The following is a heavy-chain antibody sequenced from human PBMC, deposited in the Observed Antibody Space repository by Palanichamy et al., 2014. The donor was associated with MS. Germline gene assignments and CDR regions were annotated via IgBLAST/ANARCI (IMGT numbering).Heavy chain of an antibody. V-gene: IGHV1-46*01. CDR1: GFSFSSYY. CDR2: INPFNGGT. Sequence: QVQLVQSGPELRQPGASVTVSCQASGFSFSSYYFHWVRQAPGQGLEWMGVINPFNGGTTYAQEFQGRVSIARDTSRTTVSMHLFSLTSDDTAVYYCAREATKTIFGINMDVWGRGTKVTVSS. CDR3: AREATKTIFGINMDV. D-gene: IGHD3-3*01. J-gene: IGHJ6*04.